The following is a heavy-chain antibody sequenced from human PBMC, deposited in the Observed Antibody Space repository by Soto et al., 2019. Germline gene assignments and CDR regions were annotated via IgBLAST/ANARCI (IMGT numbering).Heavy chain of an antibody. V-gene: IGHV3-33*01. CDR2: IWSDGSNK. D-gene: IGHD6-13*01. CDR1: GFTFSTYH. Sequence: GGSLRLSCAASGFTFSTYHMHWVRQAPGKGLEWVAVIWSDGSNKYYADSVKGRFTISRDNSKNTLYLQMNSLRVEDTAVYYCARIGSWALNFDYWGQGAQVTVSS. J-gene: IGHJ4*02. CDR3: ARIGSWALNFDY.